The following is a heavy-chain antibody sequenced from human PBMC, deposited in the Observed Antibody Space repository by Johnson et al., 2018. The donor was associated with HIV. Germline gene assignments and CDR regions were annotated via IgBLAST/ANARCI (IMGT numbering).Heavy chain of an antibody. J-gene: IGHJ3*02. CDR2: IRYDGSNK. D-gene: IGHD1-26*01. Sequence: QVQLVESGGGVVQPGGSLRLSCAASGFTFSTYGMHWVRQAPGKGLEWVSFIRYDGSNKYYGDSVKGRFTVSRDNSKNTLYLQMNRLRAEDTAVYYCAKDQWELSRGAFDIWGQGTMVTVSS. CDR1: GFTFSTYG. V-gene: IGHV3-30*02. CDR3: AKDQWELSRGAFDI.